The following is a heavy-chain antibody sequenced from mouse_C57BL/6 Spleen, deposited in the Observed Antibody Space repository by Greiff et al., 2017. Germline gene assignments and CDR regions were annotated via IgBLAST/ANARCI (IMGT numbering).Heavy chain of an antibody. CDR2: LDPETGGT. CDR1: GYTFTDYE. J-gene: IGHJ4*01. D-gene: IGHD1-1*01. CDR3: TRGDYYGSSSVMDY. Sequence: QVQLQQSGAELVRPGASVTLSCKASGYTFTDYEMHWVKQTPVPGLEWIGALDPETGGTAYNQKFKGKAILTSDKSSSTAYMELRSLTSEDSAVYYCTRGDYYGSSSVMDYWGQGTSVTVSS. V-gene: IGHV1-15*01.